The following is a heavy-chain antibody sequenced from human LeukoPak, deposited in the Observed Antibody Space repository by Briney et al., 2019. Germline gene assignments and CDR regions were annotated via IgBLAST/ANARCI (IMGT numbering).Heavy chain of an antibody. CDR1: GGSISSYY. D-gene: IGHD1-26*01. CDR2: IYYSGST. V-gene: IGHV4-59*08. J-gene: IGHJ6*02. CDR3: AGQGLGVGAAYYYGMDV. Sequence: PSETLSLTCTVSGGSISSYYWSWVRQPPGKGLEWIGYIYYSGSTNYNPSLKSRVTISVDTSKNQFSLKLSSVTAADTAVYYCAGQGLGVGAAYYYGMDVWGQGTTVTVSS.